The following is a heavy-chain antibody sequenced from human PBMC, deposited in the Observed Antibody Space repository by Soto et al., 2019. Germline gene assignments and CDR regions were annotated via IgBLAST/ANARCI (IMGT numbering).Heavy chain of an antibody. Sequence: QVQLVESGGGVVQPGRSLRLSCAASGFTFSSYGMHWVRQAPGKGLEWVAVIWYDGSNKYYADSVKGRFTISRDNSKNTLYLQMNSRRAEDTAVYYCARGFIIWGSYRYNGYYFDYWGQGTLVTVSS. V-gene: IGHV3-33*01. CDR3: ARGFIIWGSYRYNGYYFDY. D-gene: IGHD3-16*02. J-gene: IGHJ4*02. CDR1: GFTFSSYG. CDR2: IWYDGSNK.